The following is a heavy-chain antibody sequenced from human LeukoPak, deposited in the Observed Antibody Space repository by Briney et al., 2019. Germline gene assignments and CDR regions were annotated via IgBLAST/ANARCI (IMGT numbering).Heavy chain of an antibody. Sequence: SETLSLTCAVYGGSFSGYYWSWIRQPPGKGLEWIGEINHSGSTNYNPSLKSRVTTSVDTSKNQFSLKLSSVTAADTAVYYGARGIAAHGGYYYYYYYMDVWGKGTTVTVSS. V-gene: IGHV4-34*01. CDR2: INHSGST. CDR1: GGSFSGYY. CDR3: ARGIAAHGGYYYYYYYMDV. J-gene: IGHJ6*03. D-gene: IGHD6-6*01.